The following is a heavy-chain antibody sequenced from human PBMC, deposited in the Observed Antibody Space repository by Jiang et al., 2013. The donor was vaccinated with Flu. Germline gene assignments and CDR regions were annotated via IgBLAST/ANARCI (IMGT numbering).Heavy chain of an antibody. Sequence: VQLVESGGGLVQPGGSLRLSCAASGFTVSSNYMSWVRQAPGKGPEWVSVIYSGGSTYYADSVKGRFTISRDNSKNTLYLQMNSLRAEDTAVYYCARAYCSGGSCYSPYFEHWGQGTLVTVSS. D-gene: IGHD2-15*01. CDR2: IYSGGST. J-gene: IGHJ4*02. CDR1: GFTVSSNY. V-gene: IGHV3-66*02. CDR3: ARAYCSGGSCYSPYFEH.